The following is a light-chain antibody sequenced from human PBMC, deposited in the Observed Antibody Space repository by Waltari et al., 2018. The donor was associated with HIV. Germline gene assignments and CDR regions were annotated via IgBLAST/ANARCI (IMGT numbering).Light chain of an antibody. CDR1: QSVSSN. CDR2: SAS. CDR3: QQYNDWPWFT. Sequence: EIVMTQSPATLSVSPGKTATLSCRASQSVSSNLAWYQQKAGQTPRLLIYSASTSATGIPPRFSGSVSGTRFALTITSVQPEDVAEYYCQQYNDWPWFTFGQGTKLEIK. J-gene: IGKJ2*01. V-gene: IGKV3-15*01.